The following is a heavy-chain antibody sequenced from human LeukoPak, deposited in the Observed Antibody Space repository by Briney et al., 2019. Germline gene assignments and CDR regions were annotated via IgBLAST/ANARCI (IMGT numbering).Heavy chain of an antibody. J-gene: IGHJ4*02. Sequence: QPAGSLRLSCAASGFTFSSYGMHWVRQTPGTGQEWVTIIWSDGTNKYYADSVKGRFTISRDNSKNTLYLQMNSLRAEDTAVYYCARGSGSFSGGFDYWGQGTLVTVSS. CDR1: GFTFSSYG. V-gene: IGHV3-33*01. D-gene: IGHD1-26*01. CDR2: IWSDGTNK. CDR3: ARGSGSFSGGFDY.